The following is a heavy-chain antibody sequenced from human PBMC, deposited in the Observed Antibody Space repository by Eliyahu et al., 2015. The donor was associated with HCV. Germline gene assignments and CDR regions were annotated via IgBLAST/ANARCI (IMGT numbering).Heavy chain of an antibody. V-gene: IGHV4-61*01. Sequence: QVQLQESGPGLVKPSETLSLTCSVSGXSVXSGSYYWSWIRQPPGKGLQWIGCIFYSGITNYNPSLKSRVAMSVDTSKNQFSLKLSSVTAADTAVYYCARDYLSHWGGLEYSDYWGQGTLVTVSS. J-gene: IGHJ4*02. CDR1: GXSVXSGSYY. D-gene: IGHD3-3*01. CDR2: IFYSGIT. CDR3: ARDYLSHWGGLEYSDY.